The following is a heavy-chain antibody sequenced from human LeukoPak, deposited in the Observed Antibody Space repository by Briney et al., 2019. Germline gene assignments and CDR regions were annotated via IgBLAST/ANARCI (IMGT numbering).Heavy chain of an antibody. CDR1: GGTFSSYA. Sequence: GASVKVSCTASGGTFSSYAISWVRQAPGQGLEWMGGIIPIFGTANYAQKFQGRVTITADESTSTAYMELSSLRSKDTAVYYCARPAYPNVVPAAMTSYYYYGMDVWGQGTTVTVSS. CDR3: ARPAYPNVVPAAMTSYYYYGMDV. CDR2: IIPIFGTA. V-gene: IGHV1-69*13. D-gene: IGHD2-2*01. J-gene: IGHJ6*02.